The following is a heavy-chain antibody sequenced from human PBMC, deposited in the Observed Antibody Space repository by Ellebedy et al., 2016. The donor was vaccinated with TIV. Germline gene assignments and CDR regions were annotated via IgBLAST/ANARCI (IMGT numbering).Heavy chain of an antibody. CDR1: GFTFRNDW. J-gene: IGHJ4*02. CDR3: YSGGY. Sequence: GESLKISXATSGFTFRNDWMHWVRQAPGKGLVWVSRMNRDGSDIRYADSVKGRFTISRDNAKNSLFLQMNSLRAEDTAVYYVYSGGYWGQGTLVTVSS. V-gene: IGHV3-74*01. D-gene: IGHD1-26*01. CDR2: MNRDGSDI.